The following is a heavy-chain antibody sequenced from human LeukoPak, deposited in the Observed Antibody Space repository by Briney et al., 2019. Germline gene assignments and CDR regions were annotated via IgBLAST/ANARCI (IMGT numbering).Heavy chain of an antibody. CDR1: GYTFTSYD. CDR2: MNPNSGNT. Sequence: ASAKVSCKASGYTFTSYDINWVRQATGQGLEWMGWMNPNSGNTGYAQKFQGRVTMTRNTSISTAYMELSSLRSEDTAVYYCASHSSTSENYYYYYGMDVWGQGTTVTVSS. CDR3: ASHSSTSENYYYYYGMDV. V-gene: IGHV1-8*01. J-gene: IGHJ6*02. D-gene: IGHD2-2*01.